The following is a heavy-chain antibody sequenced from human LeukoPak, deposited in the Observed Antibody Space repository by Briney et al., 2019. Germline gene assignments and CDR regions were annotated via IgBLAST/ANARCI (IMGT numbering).Heavy chain of an antibody. CDR1: GYSISSGYY. J-gene: IGHJ4*02. CDR3: ARQSRGYCSSTSCSHYFDY. Sequence: SETLSLTCTVSGYSISSGYYWGWIRRPPGKGLEWIGSINHSGSTYYNPSLKSRVTISVDTSKNQFSLKLSSVTAADTAVYYCARQSRGYCSSTSCSHYFDYWGQGTLVTVS. V-gene: IGHV4-38-2*02. CDR2: INHSGST. D-gene: IGHD2-2*01.